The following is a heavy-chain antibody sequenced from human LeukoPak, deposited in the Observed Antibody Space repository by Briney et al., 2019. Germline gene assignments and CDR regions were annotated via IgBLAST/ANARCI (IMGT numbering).Heavy chain of an antibody. CDR1: RGTFSSYA. CDR2: IIPIFGTA. CDR3: ARDARHRYCSSTSCYRGWLDP. Sequence: ASVKVSCKASRGTFSSYAISWVRQAPGQGLEWMGGIIPIFGTANYAQKFQGRVTITADESTSTAYMELSSLRSEDTAVYYCARDARHRYCSSTSCYRGWLDPWGQGTLVTVSS. J-gene: IGHJ5*02. D-gene: IGHD2-2*01. V-gene: IGHV1-69*13.